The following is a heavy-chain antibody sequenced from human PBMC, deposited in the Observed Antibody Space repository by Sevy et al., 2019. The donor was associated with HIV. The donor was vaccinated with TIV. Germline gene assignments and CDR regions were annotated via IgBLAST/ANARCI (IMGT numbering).Heavy chain of an antibody. D-gene: IGHD3-22*01. CDR1: GFSFDTYS. J-gene: IGHJ3*01. CDR3: ARDGYDTTPCAFDV. CDR2: ISSGSSYI. Sequence: GGSLRLSCIASGFSFDTYSMNWVRQTPGKGLEWVFSISSGSSYIYYADSVKGRFTISRDNAKNSLSLEMNSLRVEDTAIYYCARDGYDTTPCAFDVWGQGTMVTVSS. V-gene: IGHV3-21*06.